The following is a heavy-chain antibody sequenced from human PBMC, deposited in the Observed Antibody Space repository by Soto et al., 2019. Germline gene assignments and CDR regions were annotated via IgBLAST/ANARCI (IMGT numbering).Heavy chain of an antibody. CDR1: GGSISSYY. D-gene: IGHD3-10*01. CDR2: IYYSGST. CDR3: GSSGGGFEWFGELLPNPSYYFDY. V-gene: IGHV4-59*01. J-gene: IGHJ4*02. Sequence: SETLSLTCTVSGGSISSYYWSWIRQPPGKGLEWIGYIYYSGSTNYNPSLKSRVTISVDTSKNQFSLKLSSVTAADTAVYYCGSSGGGFEWFGELLPNPSYYFDYWGQGTLVTVSS.